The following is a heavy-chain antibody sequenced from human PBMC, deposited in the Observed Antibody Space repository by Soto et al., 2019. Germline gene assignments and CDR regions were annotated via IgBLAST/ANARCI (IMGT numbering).Heavy chain of an antibody. Sequence: QVQLVESGGGVVQPGRSLRLSCAASGFTFSSYGVHWVRQAPGKGLEWVAVIWYDGTNKYYADSVKGRFTISRDSSKNTLYLQMNSLRAEDTAVYYCAREFVTAVLDPWGQGTLVTVSS. CDR1: GFTFSSYG. CDR2: IWYDGTNK. V-gene: IGHV3-33*01. CDR3: AREFVTAVLDP. D-gene: IGHD6-19*01. J-gene: IGHJ5*02.